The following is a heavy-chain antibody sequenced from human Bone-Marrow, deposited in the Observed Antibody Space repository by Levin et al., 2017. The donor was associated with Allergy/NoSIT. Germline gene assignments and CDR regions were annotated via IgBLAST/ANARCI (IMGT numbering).Heavy chain of an antibody. CDR1: GFSFSDYF. Sequence: GESLKISCAASGFSFSDYFTSWIRQVPGEGLEWISYISHTSKTIYYAPSVKGRFIISRDNARNSMSLQMDSLRVEDTAIYYCARGQINDGAYPFFDWWGQGTLVTVSS. V-gene: IGHV3-11*01. CDR2: ISHTSKTI. CDR3: ARGQINDGAYPFFDW. D-gene: IGHD4/OR15-4a*01. J-gene: IGHJ4*02.